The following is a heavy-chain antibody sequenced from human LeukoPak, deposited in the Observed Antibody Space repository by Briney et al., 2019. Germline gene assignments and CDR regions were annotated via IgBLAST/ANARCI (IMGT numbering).Heavy chain of an antibody. V-gene: IGHV1-69*13. CDR2: IIPVFGKT. D-gene: IGHD2-21*01. Sequence: GASVKVSCKASGGTFSSYAISWVRQARGQGLEWMGAIIPVFGKTNYAQKFQGRVTLTVGESTSTAYMELSSLRSEDTAVYYCARDGQYWGFDPWGQGTLVTVSS. J-gene: IGHJ5*02. CDR3: ARDGQYWGFDP. CDR1: GGTFSSYA.